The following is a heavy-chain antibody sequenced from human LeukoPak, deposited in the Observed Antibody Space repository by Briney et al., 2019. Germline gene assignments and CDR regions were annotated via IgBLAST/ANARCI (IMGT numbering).Heavy chain of an antibody. CDR1: GFTFSDYY. CDR3: ARDRGRRGITMRSDAFDI. Sequence: GGSLRLSCAASGFTFSDYYMNWIRQAPGKGLEWVSYISSGGGARSYADSVKGRFTISRDNAKNSLYLQMNSLRAEDTAVYYCARDRGRRGITMRSDAFDIWGQGTMVTVSS. D-gene: IGHD3-22*01. V-gene: IGHV3-11*01. CDR2: ISSGGGAR. J-gene: IGHJ3*02.